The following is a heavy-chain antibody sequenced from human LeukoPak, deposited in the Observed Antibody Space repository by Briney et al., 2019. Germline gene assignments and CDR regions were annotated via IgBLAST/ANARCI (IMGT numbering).Heavy chain of an antibody. CDR1: GFTFSSYA. D-gene: IGHD3-10*01. J-gene: IGHJ6*02. Sequence: GGSLRLSCAASGFTFSSYAMSWVRQAPGKGLEWVSAISGSGGSTYYADPVKGRFTISRDNSKNTLYLQMNSLRAEDTAVYYCAKGYSGSYGSDYYYGMDVWGQGTTVTVSS. CDR2: ISGSGGST. V-gene: IGHV3-23*01. CDR3: AKGYSGSYGSDYYYGMDV.